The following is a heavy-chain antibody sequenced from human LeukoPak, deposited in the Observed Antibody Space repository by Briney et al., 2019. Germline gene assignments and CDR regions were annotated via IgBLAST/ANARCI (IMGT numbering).Heavy chain of an antibody. CDR2: IYYSGST. CDR1: GGSISSGGYY. CDR3: ARIRCSGGSCYHYYYYYMDV. J-gene: IGHJ6*03. D-gene: IGHD2-15*01. V-gene: IGHV4-31*03. Sequence: SETLSLTCTVSGGSISSGGYYWSWIRQHPGKGLEWIVYIYYSGSTYYNPSLKSRVTISVDTSKNQFSLKLSSVTAADTAVYYCARIRCSGGSCYHYYYYYMDVWGKGTTVTVSS.